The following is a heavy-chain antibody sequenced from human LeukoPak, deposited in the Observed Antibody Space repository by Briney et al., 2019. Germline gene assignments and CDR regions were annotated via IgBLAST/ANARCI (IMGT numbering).Heavy chain of an antibody. J-gene: IGHJ6*02. D-gene: IGHD4-11*01. CDR1: GGSFSGYY. CDR2: INHSGST. Sequence: SETLSLTCAVYGGSFSGYYWSWIRQPPGKGLEWIGEINHSGSTNYNPSLKSRVTISVDTSKNQFSLKLSSVTAADTAVYYCARLKVYSNCESGMDVWGQGTTVTVSS. CDR3: ARLKVYSNCESGMDV. V-gene: IGHV4-34*01.